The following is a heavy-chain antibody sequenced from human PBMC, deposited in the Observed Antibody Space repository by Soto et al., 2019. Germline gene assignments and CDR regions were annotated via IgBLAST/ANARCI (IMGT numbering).Heavy chain of an antibody. Sequence: TLSLTCAVYGASLSDNYCNWLRQPPGKGLEWIGEIYRTGSTNYNPSLKSRVTISLDKSENQFSLKVTSLTAADTAVYYCASRDPGTSVDYWGQGTLVTVSS. CDR3: ASRDPGTSVDY. V-gene: IGHV4-34*01. D-gene: IGHD1-7*01. CDR1: GASLSDNY. CDR2: IYRTGST. J-gene: IGHJ4*02.